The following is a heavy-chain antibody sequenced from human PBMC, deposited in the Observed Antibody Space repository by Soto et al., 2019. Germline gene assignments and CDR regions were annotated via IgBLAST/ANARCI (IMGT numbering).Heavy chain of an antibody. D-gene: IGHD5-18*01. Sequence: SETLSLTCTVSGGSVSSGDYYWSWIRQPPGKGLEWIGYIYYSGNTNYNPSLKSRVIISVDTSKNLFSLKLTSVTAADTAVYYCARIPVDTSMIYWLDPWGQGTLVTVS. V-gene: IGHV4-61*08. J-gene: IGHJ5*02. CDR3: ARIPVDTSMIYWLDP. CDR1: GGSVSSGDYY. CDR2: IYYSGNT.